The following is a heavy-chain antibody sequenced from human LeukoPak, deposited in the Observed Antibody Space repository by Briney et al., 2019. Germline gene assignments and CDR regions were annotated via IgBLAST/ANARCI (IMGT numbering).Heavy chain of an antibody. J-gene: IGHJ4*02. CDR1: GFSFDDYA. V-gene: IGHV3-9*01. D-gene: IGHD3-22*01. CDR3: VKDREQYYDNSGFTFDY. Sequence: GGSLRLSCAASGFSFDDYATHWVRQAPGKGLEWVSGISWNSGTRGYADSVKGRFTISRDNAKNSLYLQMNSLRAEDTALYYCVKDREQYYDNSGFTFDYWGQGTLATVSS. CDR2: ISWNSGTR.